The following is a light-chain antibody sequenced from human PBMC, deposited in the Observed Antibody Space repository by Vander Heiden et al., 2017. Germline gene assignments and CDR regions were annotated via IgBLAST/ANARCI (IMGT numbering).Light chain of an antibody. CDR1: QSVLYSSNNKNY. CDR3: QQDDSTPLT. Sequence: DIVMTQSPDSLAVSLGERATINCKSSQSVLYSSNNKNYLAWYQKKPGQPPKLLIYWASTRESGVPDRFSASGSGTDFTLTISSLQAEDVAVYYCQQDDSTPLTFGGGTKVELK. CDR2: WAS. J-gene: IGKJ4*01. V-gene: IGKV4-1*01.